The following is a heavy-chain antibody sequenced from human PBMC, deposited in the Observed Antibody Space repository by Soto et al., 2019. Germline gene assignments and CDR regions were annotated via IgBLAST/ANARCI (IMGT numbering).Heavy chain of an antibody. J-gene: IGHJ6*02. V-gene: IGHV3-64*01. CDR3: ASSSYHYYYYGMDV. D-gene: IGHD6-13*01. Sequence: EVQLVESGGGLVQPGGSLRLSCAASGFTFSSYAMHWVRQAPGKGLEYVSAISSNGGSTYYANSVKGRFTISRDNSKNTLYLQMGSLRAEDMAVYYCASSSYHYYYYGMDVWGQGTTVTVSS. CDR1: GFTFSSYA. CDR2: ISSNGGST.